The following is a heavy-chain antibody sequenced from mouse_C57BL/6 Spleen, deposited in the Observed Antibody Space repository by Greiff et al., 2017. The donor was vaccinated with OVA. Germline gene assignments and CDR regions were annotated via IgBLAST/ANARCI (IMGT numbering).Heavy chain of an antibody. Sequence: EVQLQESGAGLVKPGGSLKLSCAASGFTFSSYTMSWVRQTPGKRLEWVATISGGGGNTYYPDSVKGRFTISGDNANITLYLQMSSLRSEDTALYYCANSPWFAYWGQGTLVTVSA. CDR1: GFTFSSYT. CDR2: ISGGGGNT. J-gene: IGHJ3*01. V-gene: IGHV5-9*01. CDR3: ANSPWFAY.